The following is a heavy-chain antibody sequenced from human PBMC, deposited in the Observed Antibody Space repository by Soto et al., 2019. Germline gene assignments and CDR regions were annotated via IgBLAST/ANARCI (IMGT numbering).Heavy chain of an antibody. CDR2: VHHSWGS. Sequence: QVQLQESGPGLVKPSETLSLSCTVSGGSISSYYWSWFRQSPGKRMEWIGYVHHSWGSSYNPSLQSRVALSLDTSKSQFSLKVTSVTATAAAVYYCARQGFGPLHGLVAVWGQGTTVTVSS. D-gene: IGHD3-10*01. J-gene: IGHJ6*02. CDR1: GGSISSYY. V-gene: IGHV4-59*08. CDR3: ARQGFGPLHGLVAV.